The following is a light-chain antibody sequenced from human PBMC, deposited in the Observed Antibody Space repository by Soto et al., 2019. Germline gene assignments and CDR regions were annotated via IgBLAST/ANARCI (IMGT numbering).Light chain of an antibody. Sequence: AIRMTQSPSSLSASTGDRVTITCRASQGISSYLAWYQQKPGKAPKLLIYAASTLQSGVPSRFSGSGSGTDFTLTISCLQSEDFATYYCQQYYSYRWTIGQGTKVEIK. CDR1: QGISSY. CDR3: QQYYSYRWT. CDR2: AAS. J-gene: IGKJ1*01. V-gene: IGKV1-8*01.